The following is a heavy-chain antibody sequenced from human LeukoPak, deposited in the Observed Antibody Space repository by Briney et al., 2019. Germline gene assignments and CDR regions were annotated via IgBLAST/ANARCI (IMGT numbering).Heavy chain of an antibody. CDR1: GYTFSNYG. Sequence: ASVKVSCTTSGYTFSNYGISWVRPAPGQGLEWMGWITAYNGNRLYAQRFQGRITLTTDTSTSTSYMELRSLEYDDTAIYYCARDNDKVVDHWGQGTLVTVSS. CDR2: ITAYNGNR. CDR3: ARDNDKVVDH. J-gene: IGHJ4*01. D-gene: IGHD1-1*01. V-gene: IGHV1-18*01.